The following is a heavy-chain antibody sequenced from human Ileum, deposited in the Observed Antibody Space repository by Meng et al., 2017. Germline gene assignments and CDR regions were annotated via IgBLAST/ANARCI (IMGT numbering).Heavy chain of an antibody. CDR2: IFQSGRT. D-gene: IGHD3-22*01. CDR1: GTW. J-gene: IGHJ4*02. CDR3: ATSNDRDVYYLGY. Sequence: QVTLEESGPRLVTPSGTLALTCAVTGTWWSWVRQPPGKGLEWIGEIFQSGRTNYNPSLKSRVTISIDKSKSQISLQLSAVTAADTAVYSCATSNDRDVYYLGYWGQGTLVTVSS. V-gene: IGHV4-4*02.